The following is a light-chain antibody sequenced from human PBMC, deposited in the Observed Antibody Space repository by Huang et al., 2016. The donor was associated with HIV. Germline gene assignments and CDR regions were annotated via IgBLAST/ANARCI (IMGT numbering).Light chain of an antibody. J-gene: IGKJ4*01. Sequence: EIQMTQSPSTLSASVGDRVTITCRASQSITRWLAWYQQRPGKAPRLLIYKGSVLESGVPSQFSGSGSGTDVTVTISSLEPEDFATYYCQQYHDYSCLTFGGGTRVEI. CDR2: KGS. CDR3: QQYHDYSCLT. V-gene: IGKV1-5*03. CDR1: QSITRW.